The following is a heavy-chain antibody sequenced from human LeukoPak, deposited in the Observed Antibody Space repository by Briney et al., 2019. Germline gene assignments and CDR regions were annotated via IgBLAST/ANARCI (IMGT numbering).Heavy chain of an antibody. D-gene: IGHD3-10*01. CDR1: GGSFSGYY. V-gene: IGHV4-34*01. Sequence: SETLSLTCAVYGGSFSGYYWSWIRQPPGKGLDWIGEINHSGSTNYNPSLKSRVTISVDTSKNQFSLKLSSVTAADTAVYYCARGRRGARFYYYYMDVWGKGTTVTVSS. CDR3: ARGRRGARFYYYYMDV. CDR2: INHSGST. J-gene: IGHJ6*03.